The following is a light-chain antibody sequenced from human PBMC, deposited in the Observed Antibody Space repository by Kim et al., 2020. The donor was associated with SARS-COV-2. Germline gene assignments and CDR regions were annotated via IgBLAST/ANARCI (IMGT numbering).Light chain of an antibody. V-gene: IGKV3-11*01. CDR1: QSVSNY. CDR2: DAS. Sequence: CPGERATRSCRASQSVSNYLAWYKQKAGQAPRLLIYDASNRATGIPARFSGSGSGTDFTLTISSLEPEDFAVYYCQQRTNWPFTFGGGTKVDIK. J-gene: IGKJ4*01. CDR3: QQRTNWPFT.